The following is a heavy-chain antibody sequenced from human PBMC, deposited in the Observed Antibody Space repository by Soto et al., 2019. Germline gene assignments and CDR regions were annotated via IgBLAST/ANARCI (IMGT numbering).Heavy chain of an antibody. CDR3: ARQRSRRNGGPLDAFDI. CDR1: GYSFTSYW. D-gene: IGHD2-8*01. Sequence: GESLKISCKGSGYSFTSYWIGWVRQMPGKGLEWMGIIYPGDSDTRYSPSFQGQVTISADKSISTAYLQWSSLKASDTAMYYCARQRSRRNGGPLDAFDIWGQGTMVTVSS. J-gene: IGHJ3*02. CDR2: IYPGDSDT. V-gene: IGHV5-51*01.